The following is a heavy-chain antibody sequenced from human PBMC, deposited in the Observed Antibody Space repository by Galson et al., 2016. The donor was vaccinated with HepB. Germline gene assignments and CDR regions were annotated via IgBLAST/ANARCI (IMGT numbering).Heavy chain of an antibody. J-gene: IGHJ4*02. CDR2: ISYDGSNK. D-gene: IGHD3-3*01. CDR3: ARDKGAGSDDIWSGYYMGYFDY. V-gene: IGHV3-30*03. CDR1: GFTFSSDG. Sequence: SLRLSCAASGFTFSSDGMHWVRQAPGKGLEWLAVISYDGSNKYYADSVKGRFTISRDNSKNTPYLQMNSLRAEDTAVYYCARDKGAGSDDIWSGYYMGYFDYWGQGSLVTVSS.